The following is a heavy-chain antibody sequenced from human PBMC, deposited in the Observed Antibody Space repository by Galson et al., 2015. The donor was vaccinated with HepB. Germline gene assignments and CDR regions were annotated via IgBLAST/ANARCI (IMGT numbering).Heavy chain of an antibody. CDR1: GGSISRGGYS. V-gene: IGHV4-30-2*01. J-gene: IGHJ4*02. CDR3: ARSLVTPPFYFDY. Sequence: TLSLTCDVSGGSISRGGYSWSWIRQPPGKGLEWIGYIYHTGTTYYTPSLKSRVTFSVDRSRNQFSLKLTSVTAADTAVYFCARSLVTPPFYFDYWGQGTLVTVSS. D-gene: IGHD4-23*01. CDR2: IYHTGTT.